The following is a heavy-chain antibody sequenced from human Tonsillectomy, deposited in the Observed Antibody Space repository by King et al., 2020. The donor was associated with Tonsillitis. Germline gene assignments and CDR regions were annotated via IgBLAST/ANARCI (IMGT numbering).Heavy chain of an antibody. J-gene: IGHJ4*02. CDR1: GYTFSSYY. Sequence: QLVQSGAEVKKPGASVKVSCKASGYTFSSYYIHWVRQAPGQGLEWMGIINPSGGSATYAQKFQGRVTMTRDTSTSTAYMELSSLRSEDTAVFYCARSGTTMASAHFDYWGQGTLVTVSS. D-gene: IGHD5-18*01. V-gene: IGHV1-46*03. CDR2: INPSGGSA. CDR3: ARSGTTMASAHFDY.